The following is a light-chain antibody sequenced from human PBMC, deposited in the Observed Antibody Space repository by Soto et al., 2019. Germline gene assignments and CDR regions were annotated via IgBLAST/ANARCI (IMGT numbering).Light chain of an antibody. V-gene: IGKV1-39*01. CDR2: AAS. CDR3: QQSYSFPRT. Sequence: QMTQSPSSLSASLGDRVTITCRASQSISSNLNWYQRKPGKAPKLLIYAASSLHTGVPSRFSGSGSETDFTLTISSLQPEDFATYYCQQSYSFPRTFGPGTKVDIK. CDR1: QSISSN. J-gene: IGKJ3*01.